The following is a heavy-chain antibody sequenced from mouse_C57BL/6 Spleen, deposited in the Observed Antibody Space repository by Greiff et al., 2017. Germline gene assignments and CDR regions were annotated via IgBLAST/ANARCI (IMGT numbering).Heavy chain of an antibody. D-gene: IGHD2-5*01. Sequence: VQLQQSGAELVRPGASVTLSCTASGYTFNDYEMHWVKQTTVHGLEWIGAIDPETGGTAYTQKFKGKAKLTADKSSSTAYMQLRSLTSEDSAVYYGTRDSNGGYWGQGTTLTVSS. CDR2: IDPETGGT. CDR1: GYTFNDYE. V-gene: IGHV1-15*01. J-gene: IGHJ2*01. CDR3: TRDSNGGY.